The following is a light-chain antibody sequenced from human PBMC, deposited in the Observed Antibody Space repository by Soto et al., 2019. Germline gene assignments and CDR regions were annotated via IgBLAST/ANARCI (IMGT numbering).Light chain of an antibody. CDR1: SSDVGGYNY. V-gene: IGLV2-14*01. CDR3: SSYTSSSTPV. CDR2: DVS. J-gene: IGLJ2*01. Sequence: QSVLTQPASVFGSPGRSITISCTGTSSDVGGYNYVSWYQQHPGKAHKLMIYDVSNRPSGVSNRFSGSKSGNTASLTISGLQAEDEADYYCSSYTSSSTPVFGGGTKVTVL.